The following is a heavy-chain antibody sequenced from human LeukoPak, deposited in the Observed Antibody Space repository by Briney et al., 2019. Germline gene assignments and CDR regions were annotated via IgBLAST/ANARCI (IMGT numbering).Heavy chain of an antibody. CDR1: GFTFSNYG. D-gene: IGHD2-15*01. CDR3: AKDPYRVVFATGNYLDP. V-gene: IGHV3-30*18. CDR2: ISSDETNI. J-gene: IGHJ5*02. Sequence: GGSLRLSCATSGFTFSNYGMHWVRQAPGKGLEWVAVISSDETNIRYGDSVRGRFTVSRDNAKNTVYLQMNSLGADDTAVYYCAKDPYRVVFATGNYLDPWGQGTLVTVSS.